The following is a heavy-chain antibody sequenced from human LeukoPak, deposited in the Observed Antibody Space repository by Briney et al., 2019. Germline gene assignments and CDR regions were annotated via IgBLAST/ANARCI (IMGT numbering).Heavy chain of an antibody. D-gene: IGHD2-2*02. V-gene: IGHV3-21*01. J-gene: IGHJ3*02. CDR1: GFTFSSYS. Sequence: GGSLRRSCAAYGFTFSSYSMNWVRQAPGKGLEWVSSISSSSSYIYYADSVKGRFTISRDNAKNSLYLQMNSLRAEDTAVYYCASFCSSTSCYNAFDIWGQGTMVTVSS. CDR3: ASFCSSTSCYNAFDI. CDR2: ISSSSSYI.